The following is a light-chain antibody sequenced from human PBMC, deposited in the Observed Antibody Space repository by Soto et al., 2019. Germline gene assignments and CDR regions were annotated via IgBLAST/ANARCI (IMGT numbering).Light chain of an antibody. J-gene: IGKJ1*01. CDR3: QQYGSSRT. CDR2: GAS. Sequence: EIVLTQSPGTLSLSPGERATLSCRASQSVSSNYLAWYQQKPGQAPRLLIYGASSRATGIPDRFSGSGSGTDFTLTISRLEPGDVAVYFCQQYGSSRTFGQGTKVDIK. V-gene: IGKV3-20*01. CDR1: QSVSSNY.